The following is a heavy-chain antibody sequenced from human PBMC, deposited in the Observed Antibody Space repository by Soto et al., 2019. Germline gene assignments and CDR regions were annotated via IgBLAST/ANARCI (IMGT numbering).Heavy chain of an antibody. V-gene: IGHV1-24*01. Sequence: QVQLVQSGADVKKPGASVKVSCKVSGYTLTKVSIHWVRQGPGKGLEWMGGFDPEDGEMIYAQKFQGRVSMTEDISTDEAYMELSSLRSEDTAVYYCATNNPLIVGFDFWGQGTLVTVS. D-gene: IGHD1-26*01. J-gene: IGHJ4*02. CDR3: ATNNPLIVGFDF. CDR2: FDPEDGEM. CDR1: GYTLTKVS.